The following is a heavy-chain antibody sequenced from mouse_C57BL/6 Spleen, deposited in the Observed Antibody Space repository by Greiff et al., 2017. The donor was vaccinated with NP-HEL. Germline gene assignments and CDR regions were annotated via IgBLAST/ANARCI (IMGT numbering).Heavy chain of an antibody. Sequence: VQLQQPGAELVMPGASVKLSCKASGYTFTSYWMHWVKQRPGQGLEWIGEIDPSDSYTNYNQKFKGKSTLTVDKSSSTAYMQLSSLTSEDSAVYYCARREGYDGYYGFAYWGQGTLVTVSA. D-gene: IGHD2-3*01. J-gene: IGHJ3*01. V-gene: IGHV1-69*01. CDR2: IDPSDSYT. CDR1: GYTFTSYW. CDR3: ARREGYDGYYGFAY.